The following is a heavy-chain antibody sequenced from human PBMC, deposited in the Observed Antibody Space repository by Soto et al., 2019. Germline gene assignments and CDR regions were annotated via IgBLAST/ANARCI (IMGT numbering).Heavy chain of an antibody. CDR2: IIPIFGTA. CDR1: GGTFSSYA. J-gene: IGHJ6*02. V-gene: IGHV1-69*13. CDR3: ARVMGATTYYYYGMDV. Sequence: GASVKVSCKASGGTFSSYAISWVRQAPGQGLEWMGGIIPIFGTANYAQKFQGRVTITADESTSTAYMELSSLRSEDTAVYYCARVMGATTYYYYGMDVWGQGTTVTVSS. D-gene: IGHD1-26*01.